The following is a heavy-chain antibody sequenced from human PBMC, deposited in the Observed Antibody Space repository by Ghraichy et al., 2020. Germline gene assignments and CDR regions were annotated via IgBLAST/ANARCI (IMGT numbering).Heavy chain of an antibody. CDR1: GFTFSNFA. CDR2: IGTSDYNT. J-gene: IGHJ4*02. D-gene: IGHD4-17*01. Sequence: GGSLRLSCVASGFTFSNFAMNWVRQAPGTGLEWLSGIGTSDYNTYYADSVKGRFTISRDNSKSTLYLQMNNLRAEDMAVYYCAKTSTVTIKRSTACFDSWGQGTQVTVSS. CDR3: AKTSTVTIKRSTACFDS. V-gene: IGHV3-23*01.